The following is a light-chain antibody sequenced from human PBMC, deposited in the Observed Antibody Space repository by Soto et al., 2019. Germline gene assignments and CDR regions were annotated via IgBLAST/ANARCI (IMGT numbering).Light chain of an antibody. J-gene: IGLJ2*01. V-gene: IGLV2-8*01. CDR2: EVA. CDR3: TSFAGNNNFV. CDR1: RSDVGGYNY. Sequence: QSALTQPPSASGSPGQSVTISCTGTRSDVGGYNYVSWYQQHPGKAPKLIIYEVAKRPSGVPDRFSGSKSGNTASLTVSGLQAEDEGDYYCTSFAGNNNFVFGGGTKLTVL.